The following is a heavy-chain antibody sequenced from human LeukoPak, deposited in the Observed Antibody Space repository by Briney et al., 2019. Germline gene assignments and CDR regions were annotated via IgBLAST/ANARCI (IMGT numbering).Heavy chain of an antibody. Sequence: GGSLRLSCAASGFTFSSYAMHWVRQAPGKGLEWVAVISYDGSNKYYADSMKGRFTISRDNSKNTLYLQMNSLRAEDTAVYYCARVGVAGYFDYWGQGTLSPSPQ. J-gene: IGHJ4*02. V-gene: IGHV3-30-3*01. CDR1: GFTFSSYA. CDR3: ARVGVAGYFDY. D-gene: IGHD2-15*01. CDR2: ISYDGSNK.